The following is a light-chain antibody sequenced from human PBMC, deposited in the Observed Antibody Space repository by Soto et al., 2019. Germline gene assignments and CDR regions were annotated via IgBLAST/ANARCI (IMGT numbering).Light chain of an antibody. Sequence: TKSSLAVCAGEKGTPCCRALQSVSSNYLAWYQQKPGQAPRLLIYDASSRATGFQDRFSGSGSATDFHLTISRLEPEDFAVHYCEQYGTSPRLTFGGGTKVDNK. J-gene: IGKJ4*01. V-gene: IGKV3-20*01. CDR3: EQYGTSPRLT. CDR1: QSVSSNY. CDR2: DAS.